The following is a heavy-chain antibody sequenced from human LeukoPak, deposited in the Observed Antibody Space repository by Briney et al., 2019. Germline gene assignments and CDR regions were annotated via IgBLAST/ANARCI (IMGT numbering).Heavy chain of an antibody. Sequence: PSETLSLTCTVSGGSLITYYWNWIRQPAGKGLEWIGRVYTSGGTNYNPSLKSRLTVSVDTSKNQSSLSLSSVTAADTAVYYCASGSDSIGYSGGGILDYWGRGILVTVSS. D-gene: IGHD6-19*01. CDR3: ASGSDSIGYSGGGILDY. V-gene: IGHV4-4*07. CDR2: VYTSGGT. CDR1: GGSLITYY. J-gene: IGHJ4*02.